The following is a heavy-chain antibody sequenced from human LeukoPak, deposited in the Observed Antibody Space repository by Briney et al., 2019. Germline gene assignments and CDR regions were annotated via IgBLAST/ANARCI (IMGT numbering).Heavy chain of an antibody. CDR2: INHSGST. Sequence: PSETLSLTCAVYGGSFSGCYWSWIRQPPGEGLEWIGEINHSGSTNYNPSLRSRVTISVDTSKNQFSLKLSSVTAADTAVYYCARAPTYYYGSGSNDWGQGTLVTVSS. J-gene: IGHJ4*02. CDR3: ARAPTYYYGSGSND. D-gene: IGHD3-10*01. V-gene: IGHV4-34*01. CDR1: GGSFSGCY.